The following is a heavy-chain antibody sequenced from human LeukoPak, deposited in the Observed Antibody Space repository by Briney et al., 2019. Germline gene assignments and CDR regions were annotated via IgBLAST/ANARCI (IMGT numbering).Heavy chain of an antibody. CDR3: ARGQQLWGWFDP. D-gene: IGHD5-18*01. CDR2: IYTSGST. V-gene: IGHV4-61*02. Sequence: PSETLSLTCTVSAGSISSGSYYWSWVRQPAGKGLEWIGRIYTSGSTNYNPSLKSRVTISVDTSKNQFSLKLTSVTAADTAVYYCARGQQLWGWFDPWGQGTLVTVSS. J-gene: IGHJ5*02. CDR1: AGSISSGSYY.